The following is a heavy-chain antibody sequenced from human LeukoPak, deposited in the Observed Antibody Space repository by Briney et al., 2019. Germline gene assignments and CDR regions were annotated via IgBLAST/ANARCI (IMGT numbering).Heavy chain of an antibody. CDR1: GYIFTDYG. V-gene: IGHV1-18*01. CDR3: ARDVSRGYMDY. J-gene: IGHJ4*02. CDR2: ISTNTGDT. Sequence: ASVRVSCSASGYIFTDYGITWVRQAPGPGLEWMGWISTNTGDTVYAENVQGRVTLTTDTSTNTAYMDVTSLNSDDTALYFCARDVSRGYMDYWGQGTLVTVSS.